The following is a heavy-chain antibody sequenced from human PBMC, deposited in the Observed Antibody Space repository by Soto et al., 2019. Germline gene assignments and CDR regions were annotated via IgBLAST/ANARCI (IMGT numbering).Heavy chain of an antibody. J-gene: IGHJ6*03. Sequence: GASVKVSCKASGYTFTGYYMHWVRQAPGQGLEWMGWINPNSGNTGYAQKFQGRVTMTRNTSISTAYMELSSLRSEDTAVYYCARGLRVLRYFDWLLADGYYYYMDVWGKGTTVTVSS. D-gene: IGHD3-9*01. CDR1: GYTFTGYY. CDR3: ARGLRVLRYFDWLLADGYYYYMDV. CDR2: INPNSGNT. V-gene: IGHV1-8*02.